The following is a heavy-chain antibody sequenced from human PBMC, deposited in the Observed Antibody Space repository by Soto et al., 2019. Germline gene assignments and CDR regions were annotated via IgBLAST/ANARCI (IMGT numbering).Heavy chain of an antibody. CDR3: ARSRIVMIVVVVPDFFDS. CDR1: GFTFSSYT. Sequence: EVQLLESGGGLVQPGGSLRLSCAASGFTFSSYTMTWVRQAPGKGPEWVSSISGNGESTKYADSVKGRFTISRDNSENTLSLQINSLRAEDTAVDYCARSRIVMIVVVVPDFFDSWGQGALVTVSS. J-gene: IGHJ4*02. D-gene: IGHD3-22*01. CDR2: ISGNGEST. V-gene: IGHV3-23*01.